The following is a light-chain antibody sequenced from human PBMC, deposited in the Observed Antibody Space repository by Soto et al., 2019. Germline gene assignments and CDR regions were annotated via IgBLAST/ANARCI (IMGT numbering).Light chain of an antibody. Sequence: QSVLTQPPSASGTPGQRVTISCSGSSSNIGSNYVYWYQQLPGTAPKLLIYRNNQRPSGVPDRFSGAKSGTSDSLAISGLRSDDEADYYCAAWEDSRSGYVFGTGTKLTVL. V-gene: IGLV1-47*01. CDR3: AAWEDSRSGYV. CDR2: RNN. J-gene: IGLJ1*01. CDR1: SSNIGSNY.